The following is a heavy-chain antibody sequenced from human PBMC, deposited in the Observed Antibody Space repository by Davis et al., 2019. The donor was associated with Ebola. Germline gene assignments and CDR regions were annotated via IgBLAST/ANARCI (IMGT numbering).Heavy chain of an antibody. J-gene: IGHJ5*02. CDR1: GGSFSGYY. D-gene: IGHD4-23*01. CDR2: INHSGST. CDR3: ARGRGRYYGGNSGKGNWFDP. V-gene: IGHV4-34*01. Sequence: ETLSLTCTVYGGSFSGYYWSWIRQPPGKGLEWIGEINHSGSTNYNPSLKSRVTISVDTSKNQFSLKLSSVTAADTAVYYCARGRGRYYGGNSGKGNWFDPWGQGTLVTVSS.